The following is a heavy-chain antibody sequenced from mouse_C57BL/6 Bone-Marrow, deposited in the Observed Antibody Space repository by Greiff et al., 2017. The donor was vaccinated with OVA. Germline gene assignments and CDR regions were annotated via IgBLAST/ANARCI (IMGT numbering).Heavy chain of an antibody. J-gene: IGHJ4*01. Sequence: EVKLVASGGGLVKPGGSLKLSCAASGFTFSSYAMSWVRQTPEKRLEWVATISDGGSYTYYPDNVKGRFTISRDNAKNNLYLQMSHLKSEDTAMYYCARDKDYSNDYYAMDYWGQGTSVTVSS. CDR3: ARDKDYSNDYYAMDY. V-gene: IGHV5-4*01. D-gene: IGHD2-5*01. CDR1: GFTFSSYA. CDR2: ISDGGSYT.